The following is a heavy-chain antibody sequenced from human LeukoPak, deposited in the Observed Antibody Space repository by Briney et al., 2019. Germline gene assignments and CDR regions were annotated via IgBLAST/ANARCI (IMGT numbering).Heavy chain of an antibody. D-gene: IGHD3-3*01. Sequence: ASVKVSCKASGYTFTGYYMHWVRQAPGQGLEWMGWINPNSGGTNYAQKFQGRVTMTRDTSISTAYMELSRLRSDDTAVYYCARSRQNYDFWSGFDYCGQGTLVTVSS. J-gene: IGHJ4*02. CDR2: INPNSGGT. CDR3: ARSRQNYDFWSGFDY. CDR1: GYTFTGYY. V-gene: IGHV1-2*02.